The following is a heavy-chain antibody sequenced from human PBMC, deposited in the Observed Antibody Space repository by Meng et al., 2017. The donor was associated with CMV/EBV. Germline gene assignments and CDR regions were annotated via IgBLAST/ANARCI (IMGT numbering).Heavy chain of an antibody. V-gene: IGHV1-69*01. CDR2: IIHIFGTA. J-gene: IGHJ4*02. D-gene: IGHD2-15*01. CDR3: ARNKPSRGWSHEDY. Sequence: QVRLVQCGSEGKKPGSSVKVYCKASGGTFSSYGISWVRQAPGQGLEWMGGIIHIFGTANYAQKFQGRVTITADESKSTAYMELSSLRSDDTAVYYCARNKPSRGWSHEDYWGQGTLVTVSS. CDR1: GGTFSSYG.